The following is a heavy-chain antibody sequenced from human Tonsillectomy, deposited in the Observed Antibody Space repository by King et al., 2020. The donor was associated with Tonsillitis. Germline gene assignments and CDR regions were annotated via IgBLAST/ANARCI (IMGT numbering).Heavy chain of an antibody. D-gene: IGHD3-3*01. V-gene: IGHV3-66*01. CDR2: IYSGGST. Sequence: QLVQSGGGLVQPGGSLRLSCAASGFTVSSNYMSWVRQAPGKGLEWVSVIYSGGSTYYADSVKGRFTISRDNSKNTLYLQMNSLRAEDTAVYYCAREPRRGYSSYWYFDLWGRGTLVTVSS. CDR3: AREPRRGYSSYWYFDL. J-gene: IGHJ2*01. CDR1: GFTVSSNY.